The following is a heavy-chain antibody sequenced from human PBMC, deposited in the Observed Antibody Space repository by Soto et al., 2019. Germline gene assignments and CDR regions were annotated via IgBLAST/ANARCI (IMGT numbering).Heavy chain of an antibody. Sequence: QVPLQQWGAGRLKPSETLSLTCAVYGGSFNGYYWSWIRQPPGKGLEWIGQIIHTGSTNYNPSLKSRVTISVDTSKNQFSLRLTSVTAADTAVYYCARGDMVGYYFDSWGQGTQVTVSS. CDR1: GGSFNGYY. V-gene: IGHV4-34*01. J-gene: IGHJ4*02. CDR3: ARGDMVGYYFDS. CDR2: IIHTGST. D-gene: IGHD5-12*01.